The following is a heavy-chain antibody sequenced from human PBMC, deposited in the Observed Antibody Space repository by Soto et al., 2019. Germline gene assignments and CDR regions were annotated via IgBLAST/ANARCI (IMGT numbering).Heavy chain of an antibody. CDR3: AAGISIFGVVPF. Sequence: SETLSLTCNVSGGSVSRVSYYWSWIRQSPGKGLEWIGYVYYSGSTNYNPSLKSRVTISVDTSKNQFTLKLRSLTAADTAVYYCAAGISIFGVVPFWGQGTLVTVSS. J-gene: IGHJ4*02. V-gene: IGHV4-61*01. CDR2: VYYSGST. D-gene: IGHD3-3*01. CDR1: GGSVSRVSYY.